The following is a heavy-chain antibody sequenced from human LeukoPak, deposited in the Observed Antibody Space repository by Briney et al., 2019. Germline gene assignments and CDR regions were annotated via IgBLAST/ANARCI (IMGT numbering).Heavy chain of an antibody. CDR1: GGSISSYY. CDR2: IYTSGST. V-gene: IGHV4-4*07. Sequence: SETLSLTCTVSGGSISSYYWSWIRQPAGKGLEWIGRIYTSGSTNYNPSLKSRVTMSVDTSKSQFSLKLSSVTAADTAVYYCARDLTYYDILTDGYYYYMDVWGKGTTVTVSS. J-gene: IGHJ6*03. D-gene: IGHD3-9*01. CDR3: ARDLTYYDILTDGYYYYMDV.